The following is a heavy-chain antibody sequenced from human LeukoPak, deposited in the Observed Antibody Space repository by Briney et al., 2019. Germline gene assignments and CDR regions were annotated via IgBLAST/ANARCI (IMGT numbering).Heavy chain of an antibody. CDR3: ARVPIVVVPAAIPYFDY. CDR2: INPNSGGT. D-gene: IGHD2-2*01. Sequence: ASVKLSCKASGYTFTGYYMHWVRHAPGQGLEWMGWINPNSGGTNYAQKFQGRVTMTRDTSLSTAYMELSRLRSDDTAVYYCARVPIVVVPAAIPYFDYWGQGTLVTVSS. CDR1: GYTFTGYY. J-gene: IGHJ4*02. V-gene: IGHV1-2*02.